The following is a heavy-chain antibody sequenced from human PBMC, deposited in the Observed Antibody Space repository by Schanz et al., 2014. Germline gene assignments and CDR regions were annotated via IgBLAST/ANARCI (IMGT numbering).Heavy chain of an antibody. CDR3: VRDGDERLVVISDQ. CDR2: IGGSDGNT. V-gene: IGHV1-18*01. J-gene: IGHJ4*02. CDR1: GYTFTRSG. D-gene: IGHD3-22*01. Sequence: QVQLVQSGGEVKTPGASVKVSCKASGYTFTRSGISWVRQAPGQGLEWMGWIGGSDGNTNFAQKFQGRVTMTTDTSTSTAYMELRNLRSDDTAVYYCVRDGDERLVVISDQWGQGTLVTVSS.